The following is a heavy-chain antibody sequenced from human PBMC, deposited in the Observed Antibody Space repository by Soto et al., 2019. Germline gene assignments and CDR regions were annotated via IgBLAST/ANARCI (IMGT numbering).Heavy chain of an antibody. D-gene: IGHD1-20*01. Sequence: GGSLRLSCAASGFTFSSYAMSWVRQAPGKGLEWVSAISGSGGSTYYADSVKGRFTISRDNSKNTLYLQMNSLRAEDSSVYYCAKETRDNVYFDYWGQGTLVTVSS. J-gene: IGHJ4*02. V-gene: IGHV3-23*01. CDR1: GFTFSSYA. CDR3: AKETRDNVYFDY. CDR2: ISGSGGST.